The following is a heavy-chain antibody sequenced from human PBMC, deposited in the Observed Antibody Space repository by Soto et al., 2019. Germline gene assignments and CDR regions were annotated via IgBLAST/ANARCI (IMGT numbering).Heavy chain of an antibody. V-gene: IGHV4-59*01. CDR1: GYTFTSYA. CDR3: ARSVAVPGAHIDY. J-gene: IGHJ4*02. D-gene: IGHD6-19*01. CDR2: VYYTGST. Sequence: SCKASGYTFTSYAMRWIRQSPGKGLEWLGYVYYTGSTNYSPSLRSRVSISVDTSKNEFSLRLSSVTAADTAVYFCARSVAVPGAHIDYWGQGTQVTVSS.